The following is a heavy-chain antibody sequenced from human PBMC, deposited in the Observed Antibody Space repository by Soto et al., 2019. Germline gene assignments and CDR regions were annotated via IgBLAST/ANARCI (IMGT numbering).Heavy chain of an antibody. CDR3: ASIYGDCAD. CDR1: GGTFSRYT. V-gene: IGHV1-69*02. D-gene: IGHD4-17*01. CDR2: IIPILGEA. Sequence: QVQLVQSGAEVKKPGSSVKVSCKASGGTFSRYTISWVRQAPGQGLEWMGRIIPILGEAKYAQKFQGRVTISADKSTSTAYLELSSLRSEDTAVYYCASIYGDCADWGQGTLVTVSS. J-gene: IGHJ4*02.